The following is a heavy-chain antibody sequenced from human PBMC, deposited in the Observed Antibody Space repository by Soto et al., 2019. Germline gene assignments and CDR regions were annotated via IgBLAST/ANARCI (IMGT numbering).Heavy chain of an antibody. V-gene: IGHV3-23*01. CDR2: ISGSGGST. CDR1: GFTFSSYA. J-gene: IGHJ4*02. D-gene: IGHD6-13*01. CDR3: AKRSSSWVFDY. Sequence: EVQLLESGGGLVQPGGSLRLSCAASGFTFSSYAMNWVRQAPGKGLEWVSVISGSGGSTYYADSVKGRFTISRDNSKNTLYLQRNSLRAEDTAVYYCAKRSSSWVFDYWGQGTLVTVSS.